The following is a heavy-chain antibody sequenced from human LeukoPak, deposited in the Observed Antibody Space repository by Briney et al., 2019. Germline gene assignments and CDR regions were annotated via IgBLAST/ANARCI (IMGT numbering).Heavy chain of an antibody. J-gene: IGHJ4*02. D-gene: IGHD4-17*01. CDR2: TSPKSGDT. Sequence: ASVKVSCKASGYTFTDYYIHWVRQAPGQGLEWMGWTSPKSGDTKCTQKFQGRVTMTRDTSISTAYMELHRLAFNDTAAYYCARDNYGTLDYWGQGTLVTVSS. V-gene: IGHV1-2*02. CDR1: GYTFTDYY. CDR3: ARDNYGTLDY.